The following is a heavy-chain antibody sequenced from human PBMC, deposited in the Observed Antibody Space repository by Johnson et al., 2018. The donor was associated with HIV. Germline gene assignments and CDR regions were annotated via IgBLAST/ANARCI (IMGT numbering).Heavy chain of an antibody. Sequence: VQLVESGGGLVKPGGSLRLSCAASGFTFSNAWMTWVRQAPGRGLALVGRIKSKTDGGTTDYIAPVKGRFPISRDDSKNTMYLQMCSLKTEDTGVYCCAPERLQDYVGVSDRYIGDDAVDIWGQGTMVTVSS. V-gene: IGHV3-15*01. J-gene: IGHJ3*02. CDR2: IKSKTDGGTT. D-gene: IGHD3-16*02. CDR3: APERLQDYVGVSDRYIGDDAVDI. CDR1: GFTFSNAW.